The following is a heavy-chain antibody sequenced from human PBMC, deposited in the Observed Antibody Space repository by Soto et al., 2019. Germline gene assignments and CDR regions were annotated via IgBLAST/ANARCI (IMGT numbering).Heavy chain of an antibody. Sequence: PGGSLRLSCAASGFTFSSYAMHWVRQAPGKGLEWVAVISYDGSNKYYADSVKGRFTISRDNSKNTLYLQMNSLRAEDTAVYYCARYRGVAAAGTPDGYYYYGMDVWGQGTTVTVSS. CDR3: ARYRGVAAAGTPDGYYYYGMDV. CDR2: ISYDGSNK. D-gene: IGHD6-13*01. CDR1: GFTFSSYA. J-gene: IGHJ6*01. V-gene: IGHV3-30-3*01.